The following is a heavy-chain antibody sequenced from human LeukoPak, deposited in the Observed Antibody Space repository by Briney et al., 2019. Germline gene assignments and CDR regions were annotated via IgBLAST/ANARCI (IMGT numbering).Heavy chain of an antibody. CDR2: ISSISTI. D-gene: IGHD2-15*01. J-gene: IGHJ4*02. CDR1: GFTFSSYS. V-gene: IGHV3-48*02. CDR3: ARGRPVVNYFDY. Sequence: PGGSLRLSCAASGFTFSSYSMNWVRQAPGKGLELVSYISSISTICYADSVKGRFTISRDSATNSLYLQINSLRDEDTAVYYCARGRPVVNYFDYWGQGTLVTVSS.